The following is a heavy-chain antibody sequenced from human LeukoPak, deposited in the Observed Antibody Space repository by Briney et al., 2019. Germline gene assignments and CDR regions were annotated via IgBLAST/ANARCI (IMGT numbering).Heavy chain of an antibody. CDR1: GFTFSSYG. D-gene: IGHD3-22*01. J-gene: IGHJ6*02. Sequence: GGSLRLSCAASGFTFSSYGMHWVRQAPGKGLEWVAFIRYDGSNKYYTDSVKGRFTISRDNSKNTLYLQMNSLRAEDTAVYYCARDMDYYDSSGYYYGMDVWGQGTTVTVSS. CDR3: ARDMDYYDSSGYYYGMDV. CDR2: IRYDGSNK. V-gene: IGHV3-30*02.